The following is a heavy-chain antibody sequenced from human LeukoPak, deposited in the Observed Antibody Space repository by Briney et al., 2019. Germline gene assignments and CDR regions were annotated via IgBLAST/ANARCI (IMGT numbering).Heavy chain of an antibody. V-gene: IGHV3-23*01. CDR1: GFTFSTYN. CDR3: AKDSIVVVTAIGGALGY. J-gene: IGHJ4*02. CDR2: ISGSGGST. Sequence: GSLRLSCAASGFTFSTYNMNWIRQAPGKGLEWVSAISGSGGSTYYADSVKGRFTISRDNSKNTLYLQMNSLRAEDTAVYYCAKDSIVVVTAIGGALGYWGQGTLVTVSS. D-gene: IGHD2-21*02.